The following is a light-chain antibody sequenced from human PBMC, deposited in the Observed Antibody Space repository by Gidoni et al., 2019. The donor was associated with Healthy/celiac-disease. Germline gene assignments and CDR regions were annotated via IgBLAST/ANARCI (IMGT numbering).Light chain of an antibody. CDR3: QQYYSTPRGS. Sequence: DIVMTQSPDSLAVSLGERATINCKSSQSVLYSSNNKNYLAWYQQKPGQPPKLLIYWASTRESGGPDRFSGSGSGTDFTLTISSLQAEDVAVYYCQQYYSTPRGSFGQGTKLEIK. J-gene: IGKJ2*04. V-gene: IGKV4-1*01. CDR1: QSVLYSSNNKNY. CDR2: WAS.